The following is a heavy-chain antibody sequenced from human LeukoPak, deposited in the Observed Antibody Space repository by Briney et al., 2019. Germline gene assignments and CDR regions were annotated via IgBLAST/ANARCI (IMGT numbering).Heavy chain of an antibody. D-gene: IGHD4-17*01. CDR2: ILFDGSNK. V-gene: IGHV3-30*02. Sequence: GGSLRLSCAASGFTFSTYGMHWVRQAPGKGLEWVALILFDGSNKYYADSVKGRFTISRDNSKNTLYLQMNSLRTDDTAVYYCAKGIMTTVTTDAFDIWGQGTMVTVS. CDR1: GFTFSTYG. CDR3: AKGIMTTVTTDAFDI. J-gene: IGHJ3*02.